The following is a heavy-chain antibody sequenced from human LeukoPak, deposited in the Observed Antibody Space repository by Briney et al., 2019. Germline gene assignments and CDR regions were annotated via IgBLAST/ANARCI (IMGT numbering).Heavy chain of an antibody. V-gene: IGHV3-30-3*01. CDR2: ISYDGSNK. Sequence: GGSLRLSCAASGFTFSSYTMHWVRQAPGKGLEWVAVISYDGSNKYYADSVKGRFTISRDNSKNTLYLQMNSLRAEDTAVYYCVSGTEYFDYWGQGTLVTVSS. CDR1: GFTFSSYT. J-gene: IGHJ4*02. CDR3: VSGTEYFDY. D-gene: IGHD1-26*01.